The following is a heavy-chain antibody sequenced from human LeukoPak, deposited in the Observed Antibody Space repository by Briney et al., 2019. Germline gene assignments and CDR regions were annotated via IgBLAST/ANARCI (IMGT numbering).Heavy chain of an antibody. D-gene: IGHD2-21*01. J-gene: IGHJ4*02. Sequence: GGSLRLSCAASGFTFSRYRMHWVRQPPGKGLEWVSHINFDGSTTIYADSVKGRFTISRDNAKNTLSLQMNSLRVEDTAVYYCARDGSYIDYWGQGTLVTVSS. CDR1: GFTFSRYR. CDR2: INFDGSTT. CDR3: ARDGSYIDY. V-gene: IGHV3-74*01.